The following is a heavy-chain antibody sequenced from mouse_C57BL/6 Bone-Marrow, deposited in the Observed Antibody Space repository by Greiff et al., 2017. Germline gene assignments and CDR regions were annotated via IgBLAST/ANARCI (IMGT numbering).Heavy chain of an antibody. CDR2: IYPGDGDT. Sequence: VQLQQSGPELVKPGASVKISCKASGYAFSSSWMNWVKQRPGKGLEWIGRIYPGDGDTNYNGKFKGKATLTADKSSSTAYMQLSSLTSEDSAVYFCARAPWYFDVWGTGTTVTVSA. CDR3: ARAPWYFDV. CDR1: GYAFSSSW. J-gene: IGHJ1*03. V-gene: IGHV1-82*01.